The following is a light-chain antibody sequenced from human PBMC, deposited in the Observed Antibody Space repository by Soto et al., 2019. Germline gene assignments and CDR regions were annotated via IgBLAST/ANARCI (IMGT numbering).Light chain of an antibody. V-gene: IGLV1-44*01. Sequence: QSVLTQPPSASGTPGQRVTISGSGSSSKIGSNTVNWYQQLPGTAPKLLIYSNNQRPSGVPDRFSGSKSGTSASLAISGLQSEDEADYYCAAWDDSLNGYVFGTGTKLTVL. CDR2: SNN. CDR1: SSKIGSNT. CDR3: AAWDDSLNGYV. J-gene: IGLJ1*01.